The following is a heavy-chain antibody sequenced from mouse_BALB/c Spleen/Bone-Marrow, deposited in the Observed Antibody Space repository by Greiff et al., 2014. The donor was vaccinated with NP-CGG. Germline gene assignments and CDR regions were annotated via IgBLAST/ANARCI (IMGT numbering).Heavy chain of an antibody. CDR1: GYTFTSYV. CDR3: AREGVDYFDY. CDR2: INPYNYGT. Sequence: VQLQQSGPELVKPGASVKMSCKASGYTFTSYVMHWVKQQPGQGLEWFGYINPYNYGTKYNEKFEGKATLTSDKSSSTAYMELSSLTSEDSEVYFCAREGVDYFDYWGQGTTLTVSS. V-gene: IGHV1-14*01. J-gene: IGHJ2*01.